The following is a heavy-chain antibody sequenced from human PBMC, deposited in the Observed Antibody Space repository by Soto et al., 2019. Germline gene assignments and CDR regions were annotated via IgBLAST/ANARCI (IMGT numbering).Heavy chain of an antibody. Sequence: QVQLVESGGGVVQAGRSLRLSCAASGFTFSSYAMHWVRQAPGKGLEWVAVISYDGSNKYYADSVKGRFTISRDNSKNTLYLQMNSLRAEETAVYYCARDIGGYGSGNEDDYWGQGTLVTVSP. CDR2: ISYDGSNK. CDR3: ARDIGGYGSGNEDDY. V-gene: IGHV3-30-3*01. CDR1: GFTFSSYA. J-gene: IGHJ4*02. D-gene: IGHD3-10*01.